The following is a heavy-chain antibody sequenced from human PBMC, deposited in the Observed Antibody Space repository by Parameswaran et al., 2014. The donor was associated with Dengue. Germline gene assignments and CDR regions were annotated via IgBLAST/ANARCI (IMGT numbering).Heavy chain of an antibody. Sequence: VRQAPGKGLEWIGSIYYSGSTYYNPSLKSRVTISVDTSKNQFSLKLSSVTAADTAVYYCARQWGLSTYYYYGMDVWGQGTTVTVSS. J-gene: IGHJ6*02. D-gene: IGHD2-21*02. CDR2: IYYSGST. V-gene: IGHV4-39*01. CDR3: ARQWGLSTYYYYGMDV.